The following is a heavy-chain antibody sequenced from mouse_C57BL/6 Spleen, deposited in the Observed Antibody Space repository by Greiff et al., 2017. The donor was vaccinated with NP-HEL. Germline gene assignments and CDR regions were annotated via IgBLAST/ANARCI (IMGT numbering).Heavy chain of an antibody. J-gene: IGHJ3*01. Sequence: QVQLKQPGAELVKPGASVKLSCKASGYTFTSYWMHWVKQRPGQGLEWIGMIHPNSGSTNYNEKFKSKATLTVDKSSSTAYMQLSSLTSEDSAVYYCARSGYYGSSPFAYWGQGTLVTVSA. D-gene: IGHD1-1*01. CDR3: ARSGYYGSSPFAY. V-gene: IGHV1-64*01. CDR1: GYTFTSYW. CDR2: IHPNSGST.